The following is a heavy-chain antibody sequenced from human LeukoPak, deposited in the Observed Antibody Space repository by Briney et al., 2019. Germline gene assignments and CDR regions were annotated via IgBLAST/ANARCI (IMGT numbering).Heavy chain of an antibody. CDR2: VSPNGYTK. Sequence: PGGSLRLSCAASGFTFSTYWMHWVRQTPGKGLEWVSYVSPNGYTKHYADAVKGRFTISRDNAKDSLYLQMNSLRAEDTAVYYCARGVPAAISDWYFDLWGRGTLVTVSS. CDR3: ARGVPAAISDWYFDL. CDR1: GFTFSTYW. J-gene: IGHJ2*01. V-gene: IGHV3-48*01. D-gene: IGHD2-2*01.